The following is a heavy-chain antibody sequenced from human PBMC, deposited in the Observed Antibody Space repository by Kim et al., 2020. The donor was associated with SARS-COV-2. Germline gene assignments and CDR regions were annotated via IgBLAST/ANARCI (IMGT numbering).Heavy chain of an antibody. D-gene: IGHD4-17*01. Sequence: AGSVKGRFTISRDNSKNTMYLQMNSLRAEDTAVYYCAKDARNVYGGQLDYWGQGTLVTVSS. CDR3: AKDARNVYGGQLDY. V-gene: IGHV3-23*01. J-gene: IGHJ4*02.